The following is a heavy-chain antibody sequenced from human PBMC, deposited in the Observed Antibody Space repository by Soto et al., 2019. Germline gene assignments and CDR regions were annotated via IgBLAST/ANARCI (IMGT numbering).Heavy chain of an antibody. V-gene: IGHV3-15*01. CDR1: GFTFSNAW. CDR3: TTDGPPAAYSGSYLVYGMDV. J-gene: IGHJ6*02. D-gene: IGHD1-26*01. Sequence: GGSLRLSCAASGFTFSNAWMSWVRQAPGKGLEWVGRIKSKTDGGTTDYAAPVKGRFTISRDDSKNTLYLQMNSLKTEDTAVYYCTTDGPPAAYSGSYLVYGMDVWGQGTTVTVSS. CDR2: IKSKTDGGTT.